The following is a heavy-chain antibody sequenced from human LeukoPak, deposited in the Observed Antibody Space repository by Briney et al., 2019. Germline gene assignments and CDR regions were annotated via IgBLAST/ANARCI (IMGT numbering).Heavy chain of an antibody. D-gene: IGHD6-13*01. CDR2: INSDGSST. CDR3: ARDLGSSWSYNWFDP. CDR1: GFTFSSYW. J-gene: IGHJ5*02. V-gene: IGHV3-74*01. Sequence: GGSLRLSCAASGFTFSSYWMHWVRQAPGKGLMWVSRINSDGSSTSYADSVKGRFTISRDNAKNTLYLQMNSLRAEDTAVYYCARDLGSSWSYNWFDPWGQGTLVTVSS.